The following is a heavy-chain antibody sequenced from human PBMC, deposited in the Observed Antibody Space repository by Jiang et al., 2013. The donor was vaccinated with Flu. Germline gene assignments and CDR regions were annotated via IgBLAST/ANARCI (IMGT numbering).Heavy chain of an antibody. Sequence: LLKPSETLSLTCAVYGGSFSGYYWSWIRQPPGKGLEWIGSIYYSGSTYCNPSLKSRVTISVDTSKNQFSLKLSSVTAADTAVYYCAGVGATTGACDYWGQGTLVTVSS. CDR1: GGSFSGYY. J-gene: IGHJ4*02. CDR2: IYYSGST. V-gene: IGHV4-34*01. D-gene: IGHD1-26*01. CDR3: AGVGATTGACDY.